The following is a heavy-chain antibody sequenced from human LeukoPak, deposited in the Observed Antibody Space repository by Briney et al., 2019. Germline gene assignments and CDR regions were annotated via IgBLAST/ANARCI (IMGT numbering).Heavy chain of an antibody. CDR3: ARDLHYYDTLDY. J-gene: IGHJ4*02. Sequence: GGSLRLSCAASGFTFGSVWLHWVRRAPGQGLEWVANIKEDGSEKYYVDSVKGRFTISRDNAKNSLYLQMNSLRAEDTAVYYCARDLHYYDTLDYWGQGTLVAVSS. CDR1: GFTFGSVW. D-gene: IGHD3-22*01. V-gene: IGHV3-7*01. CDR2: IKEDGSEK.